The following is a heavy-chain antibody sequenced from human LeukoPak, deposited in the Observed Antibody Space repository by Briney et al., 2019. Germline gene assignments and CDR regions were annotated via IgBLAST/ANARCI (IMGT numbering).Heavy chain of an antibody. V-gene: IGHV1-69*05. CDR2: IIPIFGTA. J-gene: IGHJ4*02. CDR3: ARSDIAAAGTDY. CDR1: GGTFSSYA. D-gene: IGHD6-13*01. Sequence: GSSVKVSCKASGGTFSSYAISWVRQAPGQGLEWMGGIIPIFGTANYAQKFQGRVTIPTDESTSTAYMELSSLRSEDTAVYYCARSDIAAAGTDYWGQGTLVTVSS.